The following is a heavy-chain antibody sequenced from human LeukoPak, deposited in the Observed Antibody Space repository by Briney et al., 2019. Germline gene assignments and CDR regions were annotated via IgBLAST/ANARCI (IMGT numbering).Heavy chain of an antibody. CDR3: ARGIGRFLEWLPGY. Sequence: ASVKVSCKASGYTFTGYYMHWVRQAPGQGLEWMGWISAYNGNTNYAQTLQGRVTMTTDTSTSTAYMELRSLRSDDTAVYYCARGIGRFLEWLPGYWGQGTLVTVSS. V-gene: IGHV1-18*04. CDR1: GYTFTGYY. J-gene: IGHJ4*02. D-gene: IGHD3-3*01. CDR2: ISAYNGNT.